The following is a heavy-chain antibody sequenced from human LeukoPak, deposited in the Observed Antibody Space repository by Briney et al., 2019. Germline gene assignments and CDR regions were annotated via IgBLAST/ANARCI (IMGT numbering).Heavy chain of an antibody. Sequence: SETLSLTCAVYGGSFSGYYWSWIRQPPGKGLEWIGEINHSGSTNYNPSLKSRVTISVDTSKNQFSLKLSSVTAADTAVYYCASPKYDYGDYEEDYWGQGTLVTVSS. CDR2: INHSGST. V-gene: IGHV4-34*01. CDR1: GGSFSGYY. CDR3: ASPKYDYGDYEEDY. J-gene: IGHJ4*02. D-gene: IGHD4-17*01.